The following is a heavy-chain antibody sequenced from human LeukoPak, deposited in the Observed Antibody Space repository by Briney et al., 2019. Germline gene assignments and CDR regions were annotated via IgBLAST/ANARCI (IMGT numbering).Heavy chain of an antibody. CDR2: ISNSGGST. J-gene: IGHJ4*02. CDR1: GFTFSSYA. D-gene: IGHD4-17*01. CDR3: AKVLALYGDYDY. Sequence: GGSLRLSCAASGFTFSSYAVSWVRQAPGKGLEWVSAISNSGGSTYYADSVKGRFTISRDNSKTTLYLQMNSLRAEDTAVYYCAKVLALYGDYDYWGQGTLVTVSS. V-gene: IGHV3-23*01.